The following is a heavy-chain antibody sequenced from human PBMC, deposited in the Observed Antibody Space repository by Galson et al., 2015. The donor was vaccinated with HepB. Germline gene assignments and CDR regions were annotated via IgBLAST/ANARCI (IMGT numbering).Heavy chain of an antibody. CDR1: GGSFSDYY. CDR2: VHPSGST. Sequence: LSLTCAVYGGSFSDYYWSWIRQPPEKGLEWIGEVHPSGSTNYNPSLKSRVTISVDTSKNQFSLNLNSVTAADTAIYYCARGPDLAKTGYWGQGTLVTVSS. V-gene: IGHV4-34*01. D-gene: IGHD5-12*01. J-gene: IGHJ4*02. CDR3: ARGPDLAKTGY.